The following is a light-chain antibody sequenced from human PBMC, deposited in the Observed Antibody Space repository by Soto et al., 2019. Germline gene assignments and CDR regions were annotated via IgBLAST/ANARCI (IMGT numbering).Light chain of an antibody. CDR3: TSYTSSSPYV. CDR2: EVS. Sequence: QLVLTQPASVSGSPGQSITISCTGTSSDVGGYNYVSWYQQHPGKAPRLIIYEVSRRPSGISNRLSGSNSGNTASLTISGLQAVDDADYYCTSYTSSSPYVFGTGTKLTVL. J-gene: IGLJ1*01. V-gene: IGLV2-14*01. CDR1: SSDVGGYNY.